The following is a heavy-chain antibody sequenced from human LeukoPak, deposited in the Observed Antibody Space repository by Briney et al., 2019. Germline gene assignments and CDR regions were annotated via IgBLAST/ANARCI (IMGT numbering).Heavy chain of an antibody. D-gene: IGHD3-16*01. J-gene: IGHJ6*01. CDR2: ISSRSDI. CDR3: PRRGSANDSGMDV. V-gene: IGHV3-21*01. CDR1: GFTLVSYS. Sequence: PGGPRSLSCAASGFTLVSYSMNWVRQAPGKGLGWVASISSRSDIYSSDSARGRFTISRANAKNPLYLQVNSLRAKITAVCYCPRRGSANDSGMDVWGKGTTVTVSS.